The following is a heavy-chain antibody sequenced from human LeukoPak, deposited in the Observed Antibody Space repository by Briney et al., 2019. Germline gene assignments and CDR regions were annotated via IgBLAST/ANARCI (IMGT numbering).Heavy chain of an antibody. J-gene: IGHJ4*02. Sequence: PGGSLRLSCAVSGVSFSSYAVGWVRQTPGKGLQLVSTITSSGDSTFYADSVNGRFTVSRDNSKNTLYLQMSSLRADDTALYYCAFGPHQQLLLADYWGQGTLVTVSS. CDR1: GVSFSSYA. D-gene: IGHD2-21*01. V-gene: IGHV3-23*01. CDR2: ITSSGDST. CDR3: AFGPHQQLLLADY.